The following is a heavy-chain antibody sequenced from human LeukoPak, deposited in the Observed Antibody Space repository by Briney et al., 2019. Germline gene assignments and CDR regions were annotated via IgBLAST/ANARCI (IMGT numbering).Heavy chain of an antibody. J-gene: IGHJ4*02. CDR1: GFTFDDYG. D-gene: IGHD3-22*01. CDR2: INWNGGST. V-gene: IGHV3-20*04. Sequence: GGSLRLSCAASGFTFDDYGMNWVRQAPGKGLEWVSGINWNGGSTGYADSVKGRSTISRDNAKNSLYLQMNSLRAEDTALYYCAKTYYYDSSGYWFDYWGQGTLVTVSS. CDR3: AKTYYYDSSGYWFDY.